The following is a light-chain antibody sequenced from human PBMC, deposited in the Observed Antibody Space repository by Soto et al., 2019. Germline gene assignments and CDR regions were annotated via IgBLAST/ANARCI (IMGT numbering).Light chain of an antibody. Sequence: DIQMTQSPSSLSASVGDRVTITCRASQIISTYLNWYQQKGGLAPKLLIYAASSLQSGVPSRFSGSGSGTDFTLTISSLQPEDFATYYCQQTYSTPPTFGQGTKVEIK. CDR2: AAS. V-gene: IGKV1-39*01. J-gene: IGKJ1*01. CDR3: QQTYSTPPT. CDR1: QIISTY.